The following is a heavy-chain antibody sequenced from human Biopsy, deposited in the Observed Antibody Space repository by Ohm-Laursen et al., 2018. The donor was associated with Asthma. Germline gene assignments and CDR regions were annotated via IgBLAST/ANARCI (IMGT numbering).Heavy chain of an antibody. CDR1: GDSFSNYA. D-gene: IGHD5-12*01. Sequence: SSVKVSCKASGDSFSNYAISWVRQAPGQGLEWMGGLIPVLGTPDHAQMIVGRVTITADESTSTAYMELSSLSSEDTAVYYCARGYSGSDRIVYYYSGLEVWGQGTTVTVSS. J-gene: IGHJ6*02. V-gene: IGHV1-69*01. CDR3: ARGYSGSDRIVYYYSGLEV. CDR2: LIPVLGTP.